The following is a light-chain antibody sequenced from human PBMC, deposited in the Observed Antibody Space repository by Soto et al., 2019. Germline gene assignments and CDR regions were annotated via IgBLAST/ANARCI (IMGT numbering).Light chain of an antibody. CDR2: AAS. CDR3: QQSYDKFPLT. J-gene: IGKJ4*01. Sequence: DIQLTQSPSFLSASVGDRVTITCRASQGISSYLAWYQQKPGKAPRFLIYAASTLESGVPSRFRGEGSGTDFTLTISNLQPEDSATYYCQQSYDKFPLTFGGGTKVDIK. V-gene: IGKV1-9*01. CDR1: QGISSY.